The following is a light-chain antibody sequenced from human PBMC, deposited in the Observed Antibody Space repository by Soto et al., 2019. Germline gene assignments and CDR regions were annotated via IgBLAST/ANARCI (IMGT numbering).Light chain of an antibody. CDR1: QGISNY. V-gene: IGKV1-27*01. Sequence: DIQMTQSPSSLSASVGDRVTITCRASQGISNYLAWYQQKPGKVPKLLIYAASTLQSGVPSRFSGSGSGTDFTLTISGLQPEDVATYYCQKYNSAPPWTFGQGTKVEIK. CDR2: AAS. J-gene: IGKJ1*01. CDR3: QKYNSAPPWT.